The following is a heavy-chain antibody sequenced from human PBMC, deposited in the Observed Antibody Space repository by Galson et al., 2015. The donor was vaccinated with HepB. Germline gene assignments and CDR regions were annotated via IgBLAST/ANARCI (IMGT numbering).Heavy chain of an antibody. CDR2: ISSGGNYE. CDR3: ARGGSGNYGAYDAFDI. V-gene: IGHV3-30-3*01. Sequence: SLRLSCAASGFTFSNYVIHWVRQAPGKGLEWVADISSGGNYEYYADSVKGRFTISRDNSKSALYLQMNSLRDEDTAVYYCARGGSGNYGAYDAFDIWGQGTMVIVSS. D-gene: IGHD4/OR15-4a*01. J-gene: IGHJ3*02. CDR1: GFTFSNYV.